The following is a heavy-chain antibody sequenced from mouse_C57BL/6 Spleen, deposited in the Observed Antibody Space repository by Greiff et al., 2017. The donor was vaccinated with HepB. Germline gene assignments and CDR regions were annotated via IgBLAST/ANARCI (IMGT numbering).Heavy chain of an antibody. CDR3: ARRGEYDYDVGLAY. V-gene: IGHV1-26*01. Sequence: VQLQQSGPELVKPGASVKISCKASGYTFTDYYMNWVKQSHGKSLEWIGDINPNNGGTSYNQKFKGKATLTVDKSSSTAYMELRSLTSEDSAVYYCARRGEYDYDVGLAYWGQGTLVTVSA. J-gene: IGHJ3*01. CDR1: GYTFTDYY. D-gene: IGHD2-4*01. CDR2: INPNNGGT.